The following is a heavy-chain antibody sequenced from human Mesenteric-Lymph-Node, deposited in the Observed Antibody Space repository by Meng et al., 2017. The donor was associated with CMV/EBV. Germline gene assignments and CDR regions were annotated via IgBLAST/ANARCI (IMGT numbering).Heavy chain of an antibody. CDR2: IEYTGNNE. V-gene: IGHV3-30*02. CDR3: AKDRRNYDFWSGYYELDY. Sequence: GESLKISCAASGFTFSSYEMNWVRQAPGKGLEWVAFIEYTGNNEKYADFVKGRFTISRDNAKNTLYLQMNSLRAEDTAVYYCAKDRRNYDFWSGYYELDYWGQGTLVTVSS. J-gene: IGHJ4*02. D-gene: IGHD3-3*01. CDR1: GFTFSSYE.